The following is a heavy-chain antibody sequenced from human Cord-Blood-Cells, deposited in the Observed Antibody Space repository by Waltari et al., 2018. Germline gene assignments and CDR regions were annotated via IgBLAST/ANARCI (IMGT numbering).Heavy chain of an antibody. J-gene: IGHJ4*02. Sequence: QVQLVQSGAEVKKPGSSVKVSCTASGGPFSSYSIRWVRQAPGQGLEWMGGIIPIFGTANYAQKFQGRVTITADESTSTAYMELSSLRSEDTAVYYCARDDYGGNYYFDYWGQGTLVTVSS. D-gene: IGHD4-17*01. CDR1: GGPFSSYS. CDR3: ARDDYGGNYYFDY. CDR2: IIPIFGTA. V-gene: IGHV1-69*01.